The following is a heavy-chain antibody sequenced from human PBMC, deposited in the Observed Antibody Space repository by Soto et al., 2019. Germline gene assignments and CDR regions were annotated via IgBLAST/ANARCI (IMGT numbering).Heavy chain of an antibody. Sequence: SETLSLTCTVSGYSLSSNTLYWGWIRQPPGKGLEWIGNIDFSGRTSYNQSLRSRVTISADASKKQFSLKLNSVTAADTAIYYCARHGGEGIVFSLGEVIPRVAFDVWGQGTVVPVSS. D-gene: IGHD3-16*01. CDR1: GYSLSSNTLY. V-gene: IGHV4-39*01. J-gene: IGHJ4*02. CDR2: IDFSGRT. CDR3: ARHGGEGIVFSLGEVIPRVAFDV.